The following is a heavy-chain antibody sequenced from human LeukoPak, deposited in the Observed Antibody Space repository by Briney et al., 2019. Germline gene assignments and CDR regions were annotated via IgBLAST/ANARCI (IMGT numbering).Heavy chain of an antibody. CDR2: IRSSSSTI. CDR1: GFSFSYYA. Sequence: GRSLRLSCEASGFSFSYYAMNWVRQAPGKGLEWVSYIRSSSSTIYYADSVKGRFTISRDNAKNSLYLQMNSLRAEDTAVYYCARAKRNGFDIWGQGTMVTVSS. J-gene: IGHJ3*02. V-gene: IGHV3-48*01. CDR3: ARAKRNGFDI.